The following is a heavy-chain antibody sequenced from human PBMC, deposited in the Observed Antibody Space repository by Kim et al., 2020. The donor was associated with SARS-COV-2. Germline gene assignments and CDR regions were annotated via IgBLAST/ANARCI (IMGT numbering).Heavy chain of an antibody. Sequence: GGSLRLSCVASGFTFSNYAMHWVRQAPGQGLEYVSAISNDGINIFYANSVKGRFIISRDNSRNTLFLQMGSLSAEDMAVYYCARDDYYDQRGDAFDIWG. CDR2: ISNDGINI. CDR1: GFTFSNYA. CDR3: ARDDYYDQRGDAFDI. V-gene: IGHV3-64*01. D-gene: IGHD3-22*01. J-gene: IGHJ3*02.